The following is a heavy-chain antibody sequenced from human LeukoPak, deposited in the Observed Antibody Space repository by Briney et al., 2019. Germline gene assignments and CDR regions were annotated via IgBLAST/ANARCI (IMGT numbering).Heavy chain of an antibody. CDR3: ARGRPHGNDY. CDR1: GFTFSSYW. CDR2: IASDGSST. V-gene: IGHV3-74*01. J-gene: IGHJ4*02. Sequence: GGSLRLSCAASGFTFSSYWMNWVRQAAGRGLVWVSRIASDGSSTTYADSVKGRFSISRDNAKNTLYLQMNILRVGDTAVYYCARGRPHGNDYWGQGTLVTVSS. D-gene: IGHD4-23*01.